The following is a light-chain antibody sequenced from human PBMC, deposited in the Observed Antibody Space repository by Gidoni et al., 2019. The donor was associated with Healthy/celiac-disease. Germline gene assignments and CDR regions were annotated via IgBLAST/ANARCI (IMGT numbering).Light chain of an antibody. Sequence: QSALTQPASVSGSPGQAITISCTGTSSDVGSYNLVSWYQQHPGKAPKLMIYEGSKRPSGVSTRFSGSKSGNTASLTISVLQADDEADYYCCSYAGSPLVFGTGTNVTVL. CDR2: EGS. CDR1: SSDVGSYNL. V-gene: IGLV2-23*01. CDR3: CSYAGSPLV. J-gene: IGLJ1*01.